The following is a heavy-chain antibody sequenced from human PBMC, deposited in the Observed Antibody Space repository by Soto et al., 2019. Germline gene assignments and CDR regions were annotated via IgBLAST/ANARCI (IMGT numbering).Heavy chain of an antibody. Sequence: SETLSLTCSVSGGSISSYYWTWIRQSPGKGLECIGHLYYSGRPKYNPSLKTRAAISVDPSKNQVSLRLRSVTAADTAVYYCARGPPSTRIMGPTRGPWFDPWGQGTLVTVSS. CDR2: LYYSGRP. J-gene: IGHJ5*02. V-gene: IGHV4-59*01. D-gene: IGHD1-26*01. CDR1: GGSISSYY. CDR3: ARGPPSTRIMGPTRGPWFDP.